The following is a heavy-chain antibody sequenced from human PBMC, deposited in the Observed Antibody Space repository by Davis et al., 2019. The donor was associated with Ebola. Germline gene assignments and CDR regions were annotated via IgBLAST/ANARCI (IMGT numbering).Heavy chain of an antibody. V-gene: IGHV1-2*02. J-gene: IGHJ6*02. Sequence: ASVKVSCKASGYTFTGYYMHWVRQAPGQGLEWMGWINPNSGGTNYAQKFQGRVTMTRDTSISTAYMELSRLRSDDTAVYYCARGGMVRGVPNYGMDVWGQGTTVTVSS. CDR3: ARGGMVRGVPNYGMDV. D-gene: IGHD3-10*01. CDR1: GYTFTGYY. CDR2: INPNSGGT.